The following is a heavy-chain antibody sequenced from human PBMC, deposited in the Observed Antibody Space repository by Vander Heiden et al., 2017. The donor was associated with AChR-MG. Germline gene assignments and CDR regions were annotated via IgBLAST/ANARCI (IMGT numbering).Heavy chain of an antibody. Sequence: EVQLLESGGGLVQPGGSLRLSCAASGFPFSSHAMSWVHQAQGKGLEWVSAISGSGGSTYYADSVKGRFTISRDNSKNTLYLQMNSLRAEDTAVYYCAKEAAYCGGDCYSPLDYWGQGTLVTVSS. CDR2: ISGSGGST. V-gene: IGHV3-23*01. D-gene: IGHD2-21*02. J-gene: IGHJ4*02. CDR1: GFPFSSHA. CDR3: AKEAAYCGGDCYSPLDY.